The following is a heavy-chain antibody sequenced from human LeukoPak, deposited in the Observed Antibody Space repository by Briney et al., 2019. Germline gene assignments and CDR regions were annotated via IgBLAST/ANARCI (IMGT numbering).Heavy chain of an antibody. CDR3: AKDEGSSGYLYPDY. CDR1: GFTFSSYG. V-gene: IGHV3-30*18. Sequence: GGSLRLSCAASGFTFSSYGMHWVRQAPGKGLEWVAVISYDGSNKYYADSVKGRFTISRDNSKNTLYLQMNSLRPEDTAVYYCAKDEGSSGYLYPDYWGQGTLVTVSS. D-gene: IGHD3-22*01. J-gene: IGHJ4*02. CDR2: ISYDGSNK.